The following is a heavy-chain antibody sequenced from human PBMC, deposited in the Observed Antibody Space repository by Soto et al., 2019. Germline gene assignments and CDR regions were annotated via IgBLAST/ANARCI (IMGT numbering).Heavy chain of an antibody. D-gene: IGHD3-10*01. CDR2: ISGSSGST. CDR1: GFTFSSYA. J-gene: IGHJ5*02. V-gene: IGHV3-23*01. CDR3: AKDLEITMVRGVNFEDWFDP. Sequence: EVQLLESGGGLVQPGGSLRLSCAASGFTFSSYAMSWVRQAPGKGLEWVSAISGSSGSTYYADSVKGRFTISRDNSKNTLYLQMNSLRAEDTAVYYCAKDLEITMVRGVNFEDWFDPWGQGTLVTVSS.